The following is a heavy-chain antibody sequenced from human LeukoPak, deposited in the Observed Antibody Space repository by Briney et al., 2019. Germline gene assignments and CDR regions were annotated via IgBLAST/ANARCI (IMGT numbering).Heavy chain of an antibody. CDR1: GYTFTGYY. CDR2: INPNSGGT. Sequence: GASVKVSCKASGYTFTGYYMHWVRQAPGQGLEWMGWINPNSGGTNYAQKFQGRVTMTTDTSTSTAYMELRSLRSDDTAVYYCARVFQQLAPVGGDYYYYMDVWGKGTTVTVSS. V-gene: IGHV1-2*02. CDR3: ARVFQQLAPVGGDYYYYMDV. J-gene: IGHJ6*03. D-gene: IGHD6-13*01.